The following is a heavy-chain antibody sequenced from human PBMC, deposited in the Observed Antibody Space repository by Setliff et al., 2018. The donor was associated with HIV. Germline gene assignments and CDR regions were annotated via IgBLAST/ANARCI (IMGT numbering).Heavy chain of an antibody. D-gene: IGHD5-18*01. V-gene: IGHV1-3*01. J-gene: IGHJ6*03. Sequence: ASVMVSCKASGYTFTSYAMHWVRQAPGQRLEWMGWINAGNGNTKYSQRFQGRVTITRDTSASTAYMELSGLRSEDTAVYYCARDGGDTAMVSYYYYYYMDVWGKGTTVTVSS. CDR3: ARDGGDTAMVSYYYYYYMDV. CDR1: GYTFTSYA. CDR2: INAGNGNT.